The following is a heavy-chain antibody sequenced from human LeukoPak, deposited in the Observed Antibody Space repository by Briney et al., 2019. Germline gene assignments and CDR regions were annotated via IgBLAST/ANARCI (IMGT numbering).Heavy chain of an antibody. Sequence: ASETLPLTCTVSGGSISSSSHYWGWIRQPPGKGLEWIGSIYYSESTYYNPSLKSRVTISVDTSKNQFSLKLSSVTAADTAVYYCARMPIVGATTFDYWGQGTLVTVSS. CDR1: GGSISSSSHY. J-gene: IGHJ4*02. CDR3: ARMPIVGATTFDY. CDR2: IYYSEST. D-gene: IGHD1-26*01. V-gene: IGHV4-39*01.